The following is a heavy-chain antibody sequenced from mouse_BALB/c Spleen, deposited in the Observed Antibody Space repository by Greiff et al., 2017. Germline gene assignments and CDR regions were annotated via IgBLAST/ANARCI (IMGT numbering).Heavy chain of an antibody. J-gene: IGHJ3*01. Sequence: QVQLQQSGAELVRPGASVTLSCKASGYTFTDYEMHWVKQTPVHGLEWIGAIDPETGGTAYNQKFKGKATLTADKSSSTAYMELRSLTSEDSAVYYCTGGLFAYGGQGTLVTVSA. CDR3: TGGLFAY. CDR2: IDPETGGT. D-gene: IGHD6-2*01. V-gene: IGHV1-15*01. CDR1: GYTFTDYE.